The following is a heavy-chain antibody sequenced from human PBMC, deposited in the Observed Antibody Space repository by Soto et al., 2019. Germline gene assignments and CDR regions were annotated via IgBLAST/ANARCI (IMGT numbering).Heavy chain of an antibody. D-gene: IGHD6-13*01. V-gene: IGHV3-7*04. CDR1: GFTFSNYW. CDR3: ARYSSSFGWFDP. J-gene: IGHJ5*02. CDR2: IKQDGSEK. Sequence: EVQLVESGGGLVQPGGSLRLSCAASGFTFSNYWMSWVRQGPGKGLEWVANIKQDGSEKYYVDSVKGRFTISRDNAKNSLDLQMNSLRAEDTAVYYCARYSSSFGWFDPWGQGTLVTVSS.